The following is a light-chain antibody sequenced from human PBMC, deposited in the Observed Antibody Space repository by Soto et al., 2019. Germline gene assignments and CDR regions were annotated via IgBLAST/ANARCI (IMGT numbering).Light chain of an antibody. J-gene: IGKJ4*01. CDR3: QQYVISPLT. CDR2: AAS. V-gene: IGKV3-20*01. Sequence: ESESTQSPGTLSLTIGERDTLSCRASQSVSSNFLAWYQQKPVQAPRLLIYAASSRATGIPDRFSGSGSGTDFTLTISRLEPEDFAVYYCQQYVISPLTLGGGTKVDIK. CDR1: QSVSSNF.